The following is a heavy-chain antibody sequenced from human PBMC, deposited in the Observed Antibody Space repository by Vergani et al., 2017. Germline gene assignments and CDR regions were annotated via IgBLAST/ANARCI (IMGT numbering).Heavy chain of an antibody. CDR3: ARLPRVGATTYWYFDL. V-gene: IGHV5-51*01. D-gene: IGHD1-26*01. CDR1: GYSLTSYW. J-gene: IGHJ2*01. Sequence: EVQLAQSGAEVKKPGESLKISCKGSGYSLTSYWTGGVRQMPGKGLEWMGIIHPGDSDTRYNVSFQGQVTISADKSINTVYLQWSILKASDTAMYYCARLPRVGATTYWYFDLWGRGTLVTVSS. CDR2: IHPGDSDT.